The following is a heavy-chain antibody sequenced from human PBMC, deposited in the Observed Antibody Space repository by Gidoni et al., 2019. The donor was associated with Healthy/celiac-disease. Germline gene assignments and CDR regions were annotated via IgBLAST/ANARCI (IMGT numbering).Heavy chain of an antibody. CDR2: ISYDGSNK. Sequence: QVQLVASGGGVVQHGRSLRLSCAASGCTFSSYAMHWVRQAPGKGLEWVAVISYDGSNKYYADSVKGRFTISRDNSKNTLYLQMNSLRAEDTAVYYCARGDGDLDAFDIWGQGTMVTVSS. V-gene: IGHV3-30-3*01. CDR3: ARGDGDLDAFDI. CDR1: GCTFSSYA. J-gene: IGHJ3*02. D-gene: IGHD7-27*01.